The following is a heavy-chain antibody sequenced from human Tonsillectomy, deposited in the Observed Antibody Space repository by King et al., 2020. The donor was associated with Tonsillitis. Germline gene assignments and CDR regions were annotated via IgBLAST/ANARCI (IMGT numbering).Heavy chain of an antibody. D-gene: IGHD1-26*01. V-gene: IGHV3-11*01. CDR2: ISSGGGSI. Sequence: VQLVESGGGLVKPGGSLRLFCAASGFTFSDYYMSWIRQAPGKGLEWVSYISSGGGSIYYADCVKGRFTISRDNAKNSLYLQMNSLRAEDTAVYYCARDMYSGSYPDYWGQGTLVTVSS. CDR1: GFTFSDYY. J-gene: IGHJ4*02. CDR3: ARDMYSGSYPDY.